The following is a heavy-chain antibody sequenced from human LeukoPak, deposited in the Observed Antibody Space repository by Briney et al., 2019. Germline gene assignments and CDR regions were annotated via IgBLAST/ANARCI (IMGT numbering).Heavy chain of an antibody. V-gene: IGHV1-18*01. CDR1: GYTFTSYG. D-gene: IGHD3-22*01. CDR3: ARDLGPYYYDSSGYLGY. Sequence: ASVKVSCKASGYTFTSYGISWVRQAPGQGLEWMGWISAYNGNTNYAQKLQGRVTMTTDTSTSTAYMELRGLRSDDTAVYYCARDLGPYYYDSSGYLGYWGQGTLVTVSS. CDR2: ISAYNGNT. J-gene: IGHJ4*02.